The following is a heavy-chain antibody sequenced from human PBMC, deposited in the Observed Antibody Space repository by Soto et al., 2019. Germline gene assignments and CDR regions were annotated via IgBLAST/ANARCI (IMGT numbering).Heavy chain of an antibody. CDR3: AKGYCISTSCYRSFDI. J-gene: IGHJ3*02. CDR2: ISGSGDST. D-gene: IGHD2-2*02. V-gene: IGHV3-23*01. Sequence: GGSLRLSCAASGFTFNSYAMSWVRQAPGKGLEWVSAISGSGDSTYYADTVKGRFTISRDNSKNTVYLQMNSLRAEDMVVYYCAKGYCISTSCYRSFDIWGQGTMVTVSS. CDR1: GFTFNSYA.